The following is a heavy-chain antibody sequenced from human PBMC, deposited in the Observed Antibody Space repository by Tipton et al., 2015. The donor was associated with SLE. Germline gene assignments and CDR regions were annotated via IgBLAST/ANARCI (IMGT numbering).Heavy chain of an antibody. V-gene: IGHV4-31*03. CDR3: ARMRGGYNAHH. Sequence: TLSLTCTVSGCSINSGGYYWSGVRQYPGQGLVWIGFIYYNGNAYYNPSLQSRVTTSLDTSKNQFFLTVKSVTTADTAVYYCARMRGGYNAHHWGQGILVTVSS. D-gene: IGHD5-24*01. CDR2: IYYNGNA. CDR1: GCSINSGGYY. J-gene: IGHJ5*02.